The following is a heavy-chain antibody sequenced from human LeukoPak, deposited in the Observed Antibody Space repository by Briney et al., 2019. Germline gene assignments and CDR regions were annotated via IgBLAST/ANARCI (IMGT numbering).Heavy chain of an antibody. CDR2: IKHDGSEK. Sequence: GGSLRLSCAASGFTFSSYWMSWVRQAPGMGLEWVANIKHDGSEKYYVDSVKGRFTISRDNSKNSLYLQMDSLRAEDTAVYYCARWLQPFDYWGQGTLVTVSS. CDR3: ARWLQPFDY. CDR1: GFTFSSYW. V-gene: IGHV3-7*01. D-gene: IGHD5-24*01. J-gene: IGHJ4*02.